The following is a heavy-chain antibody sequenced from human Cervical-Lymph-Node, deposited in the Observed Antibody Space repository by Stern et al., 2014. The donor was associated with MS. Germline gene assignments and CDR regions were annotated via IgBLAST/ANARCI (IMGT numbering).Heavy chain of an antibody. Sequence: MQLVESGAEVKKPGSSVKVSCKASGGTFSTQAINWVRQAPGQGLAWVGGIIPIFGTPNYAQKVQDRVTITADESTSTAYMDLSSLRSEDTAVYYCATPSTVTVGGMDVWGQGTTVTVSS. CDR1: GGTFSTQA. J-gene: IGHJ6*02. CDR2: IIPIFGTP. CDR3: ATPSTVTVGGMDV. D-gene: IGHD4-17*01. V-gene: IGHV1-69*01.